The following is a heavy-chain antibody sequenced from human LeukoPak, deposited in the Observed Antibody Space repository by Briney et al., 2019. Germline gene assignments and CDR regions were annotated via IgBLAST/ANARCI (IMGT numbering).Heavy chain of an antibody. D-gene: IGHD1/OR15-1a*01. CDR3: ARTGTAYYYYGTDV. CDR1: GGSISSYY. CDR2: IYYSGST. J-gene: IGHJ6*02. V-gene: IGHV4-59*12. Sequence: SETLSLTCTVSGGSISSYYWSWIRQPPGKGLEWIGYIYYSGSTNYNPSLKSRVTISVDTSKNQFSLELSSVTAADTAVYYCARTGTAYYYYGTDVWGQGTTVTVSS.